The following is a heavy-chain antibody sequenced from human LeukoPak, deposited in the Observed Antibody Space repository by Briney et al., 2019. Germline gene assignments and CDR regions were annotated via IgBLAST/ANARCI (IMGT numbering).Heavy chain of an antibody. CDR3: ARGRYYALY. D-gene: IGHD2-2*01. Sequence: MPSETLSLTCTVSGGSISSYYRSWIRQPPGKGLEWIGYIYYSGSTNYNPSLKSRVTISVDTSKNQFSLKLSSVTAADTAVYYCARGRYYALYWGQGTLVTVSS. J-gene: IGHJ4*02. V-gene: IGHV4-59*01. CDR2: IYYSGST. CDR1: GGSISSYY.